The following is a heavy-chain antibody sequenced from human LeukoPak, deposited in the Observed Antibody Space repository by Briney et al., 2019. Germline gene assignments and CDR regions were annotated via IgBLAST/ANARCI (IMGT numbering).Heavy chain of an antibody. V-gene: IGHV3-9*03. J-gene: IGHJ3*02. CDR1: GFTFDDYA. Sequence: GGSLRLSCAASGFTFDDYAMHWVRQAPGKGLEWVSGISWNSGSIGYADSEKGRFTISRDNAKNSLYLQMNSLRAEDMALYYCAKSRGHSSSWYLDAFDIWGQGTMVTVSS. CDR2: ISWNSGSI. D-gene: IGHD6-13*01. CDR3: AKSRGHSSSWYLDAFDI.